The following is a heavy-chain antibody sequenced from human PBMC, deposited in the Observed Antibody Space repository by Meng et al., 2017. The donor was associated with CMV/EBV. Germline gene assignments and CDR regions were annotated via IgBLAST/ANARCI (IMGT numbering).Heavy chain of an antibody. CDR1: AFSLMSSGVG. V-gene: IGHV2-5*02. CDR3: AHRGSYGYHGY. J-gene: IGHJ4*02. CDR2: IYLDDDK. Sequence: HITMMASAPAPYTPTTSPALTRTFYAFSLMSSGVGVGWIRPPPGKALELIALIYLDDDKRYSPSLKSRLTHTKDTSRNQVVLTMTNMDPVDTATYYCAHRGSYGYHGYWGQGTLVTVSS. D-gene: IGHD5-18*01.